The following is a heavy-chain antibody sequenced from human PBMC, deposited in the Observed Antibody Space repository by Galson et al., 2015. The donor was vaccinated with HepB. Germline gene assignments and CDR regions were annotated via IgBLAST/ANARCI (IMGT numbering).Heavy chain of an antibody. CDR3: AAYSTSRGCFDP. J-gene: IGHJ5*02. CDR1: GGSISSTNYY. V-gene: IGHV4-39*01. Sequence: SETLSLTCTASGGSISSTNYYWVWMRQPPGKGLEWIGRIYYDGSTSYNPSLKTRVSIYADASKNQFSLKVSSVTAEDTAVYYCAAYSTSRGCFDPWGQGTLVTVSP. CDR2: IYYDGST. D-gene: IGHD4-11*01.